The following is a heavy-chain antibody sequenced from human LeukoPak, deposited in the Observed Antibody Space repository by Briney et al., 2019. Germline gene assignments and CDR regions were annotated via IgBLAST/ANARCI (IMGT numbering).Heavy chain of an antibody. CDR2: ISAYNGNT. CDR3: ARDPLRGDSAEFGY. Sequence: ASVKVSCKASGYTFTSYGISWVRQAPGQGLEWMGWISAYNGNTNYAQKLQGRVTMTTDTSTSTAYMELRSLRSDDTAVYYCARDPLRGDSAEFGYWGQGTLVTVSS. J-gene: IGHJ4*02. D-gene: IGHD2-15*01. V-gene: IGHV1-18*01. CDR1: GYTFTSYG.